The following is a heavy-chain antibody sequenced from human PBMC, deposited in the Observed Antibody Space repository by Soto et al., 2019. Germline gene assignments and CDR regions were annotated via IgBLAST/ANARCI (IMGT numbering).Heavy chain of an antibody. CDR2: ITEVGSEK. D-gene: IGHD3-10*01. CDR3: ARRGEYYYCSGSFYYYYYYYGIGV. Sequence: GGSLGLACAASGFTFSSYGMSWECEAPGEGLEGVASITEVGSEKYYEDSMKSRFTITRDNAKNPLYLQMNSLRAEDTAVYYCARRGEYYYCSGSFYYYYYYYGIGVWGQGTTVTVSS. CDR1: GFTFSSYG. J-gene: IGHJ6*02. V-gene: IGHV3-7*03.